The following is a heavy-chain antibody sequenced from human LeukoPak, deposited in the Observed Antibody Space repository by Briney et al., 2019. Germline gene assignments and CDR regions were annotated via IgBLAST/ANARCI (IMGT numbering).Heavy chain of an antibody. CDR1: GYTFTSYT. CDR2: INAGNDNT. D-gene: IGHD2-15*01. J-gene: IGHJ5*02. V-gene: IGHV1-3*01. Sequence: ASVKVSCKASGYTFTSYTMHWVRQAPGQRLEWMGWINAGNDNTKYSQKFQGRVTITRDTSASTAYMELSSLRSEDTAVYYCARDLGYCTGGTCYPNWFDPWGQGTLVTVSS. CDR3: ARDLGYCTGGTCYPNWFDP.